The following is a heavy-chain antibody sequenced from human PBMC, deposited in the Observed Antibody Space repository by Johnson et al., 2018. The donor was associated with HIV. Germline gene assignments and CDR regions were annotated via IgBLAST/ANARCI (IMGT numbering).Heavy chain of an antibody. D-gene: IGHD3-3*01. CDR2: INWNGGST. Sequence: EVQLVESGGGVVRPGGSLRLSCAAYGFTFDDYGMSWVRQAPGKGLEWVSGINWNGGSTGYADSVKGRFTISRDNSKNTLYLQMNSLRAEDTAVYYCAKDPRGNFWSGDDAFDIWGQGTMVTVSS. J-gene: IGHJ3*02. CDR3: AKDPRGNFWSGDDAFDI. V-gene: IGHV3-20*04. CDR1: GFTFDDYG.